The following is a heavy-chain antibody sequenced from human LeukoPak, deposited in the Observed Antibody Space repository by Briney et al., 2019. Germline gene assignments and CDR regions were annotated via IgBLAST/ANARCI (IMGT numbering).Heavy chain of an antibody. Sequence: GGSLRLSCTASGFTFGDYAMNWVRQAPGKGLEWVSYISSSGSTIYYADSVKGRFTISRDNAKNSLYLQMNSLRAEDTALYYCARGRVVVPAAMRDYYYYMDVWGKGTTVTVSS. D-gene: IGHD2-2*01. V-gene: IGHV3-48*03. CDR3: ARGRVVVPAAMRDYYYYMDV. CDR2: ISSSGSTI. CDR1: GFTFGDYA. J-gene: IGHJ6*03.